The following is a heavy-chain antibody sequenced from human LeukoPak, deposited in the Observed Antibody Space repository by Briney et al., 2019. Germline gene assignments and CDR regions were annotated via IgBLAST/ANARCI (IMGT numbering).Heavy chain of an antibody. CDR3: AKGTYYYGSTESTGSWYLDL. D-gene: IGHD3-10*01. V-gene: IGHV3-30*18. Sequence: GRSLRLSCAASGFTFSSYGMHWVRQAPGKGLEWVAVISYDGSNKYYADSVKGRFTISRDNSKNTLYLQMNSLRAEDTAVYYCAKGTYYYGSTESTGSWYLDLWGRGTLVTVSS. J-gene: IGHJ2*01. CDR2: ISYDGSNK. CDR1: GFTFSSYG.